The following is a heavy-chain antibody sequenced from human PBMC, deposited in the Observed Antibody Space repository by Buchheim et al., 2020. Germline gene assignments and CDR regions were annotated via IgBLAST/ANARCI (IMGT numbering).Heavy chain of an antibody. CDR3: ARDQTQVGVSVQHFYYYMDV. D-gene: IGHD2/OR15-2a*01. J-gene: IGHJ6*03. V-gene: IGHV3-74*01. CDR1: GFSVSSTW. Sequence: EVQLVESGGGLVQPGGSLRLSCAASGFSVSSTWMYWIRQIPGKGLVWVARINPDDSSTNYADSVGGRFTISRDNAKNTLYLQMNNLRAEDTAVYYCARDQTQVGVSVQHFYYYMDVWGKGTT. CDR2: INPDDSST.